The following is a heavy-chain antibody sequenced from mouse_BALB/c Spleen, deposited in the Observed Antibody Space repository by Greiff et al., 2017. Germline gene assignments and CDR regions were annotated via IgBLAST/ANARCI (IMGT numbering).Heavy chain of an antibody. J-gene: IGHJ4*01. D-gene: IGHD2-4*01. CDR1: GFTFTDYY. CDR3: AREGVYYDYYYAMDY. Sequence: EVMLVESGGGLVQPGGSLRLSCATSGFTFTDYYMSWVRQPPGKALEWLGFIRNKANGYTTEYSASVKGRFTISRDNSQSILYLQMNTLRAEDSATYYCAREGVYYDYYYAMDYWGQGTSVTVSS. V-gene: IGHV7-3*02. CDR2: IRNKANGYTT.